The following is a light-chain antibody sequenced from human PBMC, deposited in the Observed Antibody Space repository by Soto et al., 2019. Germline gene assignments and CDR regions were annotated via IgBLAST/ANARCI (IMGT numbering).Light chain of an antibody. CDR3: QQYNTYPWT. CDR1: QSTNSW. V-gene: IGKV1-5*03. J-gene: IGKJ1*01. Sequence: DIQMTQSPSTLSASVGDRVTITCRASQSTNSWLAWYQQKPGKAPKILIYKVSNLESGVPSRFSGSGSGTAFTLTLSSLQPDDFATYYCQQYNTYPWTFGQGTKVEIK. CDR2: KVS.